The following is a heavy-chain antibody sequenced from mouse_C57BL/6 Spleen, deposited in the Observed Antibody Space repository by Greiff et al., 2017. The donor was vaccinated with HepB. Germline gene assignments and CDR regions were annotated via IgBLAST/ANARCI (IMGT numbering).Heavy chain of an antibody. Sequence: EVHLVESGGGLVKPGGSLKLSCAASGFTFSSYAMSWVRQTPEKRLEWVATISDGGSYTYYPDNVKGRFTISRDNAKNNLYLQMSHLKSEDTAMYYCARDGGDYDAWFAYWGQGTLVTVSA. CDR1: GFTFSSYA. CDR3: ARDGGDYDAWFAY. D-gene: IGHD2-4*01. CDR2: ISDGGSYT. J-gene: IGHJ3*01. V-gene: IGHV5-4*01.